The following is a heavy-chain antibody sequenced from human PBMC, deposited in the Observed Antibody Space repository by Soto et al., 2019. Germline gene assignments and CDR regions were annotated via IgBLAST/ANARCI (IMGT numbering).Heavy chain of an antibody. CDR2: FDPEDGET. V-gene: IGHV1-24*01. CDR3: ATVSDYIWGSYRSNWFDP. D-gene: IGHD3-16*02. CDR1: GYTLTELS. Sequence: ASVKVSCKVSGYTLTELSMHWVRQAPGKGLEWMGGFDPEDGETIYAQKFQGRVTMTEDTSTDTAYMEPSSLRSEDTAVYYCATVSDYIWGSYRSNWFDPWGQGTLVTVSS. J-gene: IGHJ5*02.